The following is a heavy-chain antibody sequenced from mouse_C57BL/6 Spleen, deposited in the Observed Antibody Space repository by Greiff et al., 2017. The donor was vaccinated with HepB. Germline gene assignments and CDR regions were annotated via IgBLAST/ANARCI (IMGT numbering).Heavy chain of an antibody. V-gene: IGHV1-55*01. CDR2: IYPGSGST. Sequence: QVQLQQPGAELVKPGASVKMSCKASGYTFTSYWITWVKQRPGQGLEWIGDIYPGSGSTNYNEKFKSKATLTVDTSSSTAYMQLSSLTSEDSAVYYCARREYNDYYFDYWGQGTTLTVSS. D-gene: IGHD2-4*01. CDR3: ARREYNDYYFDY. CDR1: GYTFTSYW. J-gene: IGHJ2*01.